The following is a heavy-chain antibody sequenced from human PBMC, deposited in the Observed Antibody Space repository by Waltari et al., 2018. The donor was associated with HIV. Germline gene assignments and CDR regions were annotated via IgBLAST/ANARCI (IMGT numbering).Heavy chain of an antibody. J-gene: IGHJ4*02. V-gene: IGHV3-49*04. CDR2: IRSKSYGETT. CDR1: GFSFGDYA. D-gene: IGHD2-8*01. Sequence: EVQLVESGGGLVQPGRSLRLSCTGSGFSFGDYAVSGARQAPGKGLEWLGFIRSKSYGETTQYAASVKGRFTISRDDSKNIAYLQMISLRIEDTAVYYCARAPTGSMYFDHWGQGSLITVSA. CDR3: ARAPTGSMYFDH.